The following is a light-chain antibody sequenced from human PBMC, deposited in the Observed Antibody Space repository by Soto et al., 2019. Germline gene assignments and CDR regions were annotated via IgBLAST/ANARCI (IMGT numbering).Light chain of an antibody. Sequence: EIVLTQSPATLSLSPGERATLSCRTSQTVSSNLAWYQQKPGQAPRLIIYGASNKATGIPARFSGSGSGTDVTITISRLQYEDVADFYCRRYKNWGTFGQGTKVEI. V-gene: IGKV3-15*01. CDR2: GAS. CDR1: QTVSSN. CDR3: RRYKNWGT. J-gene: IGKJ1*01.